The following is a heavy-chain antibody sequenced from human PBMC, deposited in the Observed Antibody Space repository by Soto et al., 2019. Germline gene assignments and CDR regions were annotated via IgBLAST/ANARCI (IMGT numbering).Heavy chain of an antibody. CDR2: ISSNTGYT. V-gene: IGHV1-18*04. Sequence: QVQLVQSGGEVKKPGASVKVSCKASGYTFTSYGFSWVRQAPGQGLEWMGWISSNTGYTNHAQKLQDRVTMTTDTSTGTAYMELRRLRSDDTAVYYCARDRGLHNGYYYGMDVWGQGTTVTVSS. CDR1: GYTFTSYG. J-gene: IGHJ6*02. CDR3: ARDRGLHNGYYYGMDV. D-gene: IGHD2-8*01.